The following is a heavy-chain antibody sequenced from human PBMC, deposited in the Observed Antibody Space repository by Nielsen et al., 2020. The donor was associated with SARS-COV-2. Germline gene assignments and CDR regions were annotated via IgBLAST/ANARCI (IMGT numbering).Heavy chain of an antibody. D-gene: IGHD6-19*01. J-gene: IGHJ5*02. CDR2: ISSSSSYI. Sequence: GGSLRLSCAASGFTFSSYSMNWVRQAPGKGLEWVSSISSSSSYIYYADSVKGRFTISRDNAKNSLYLQMNSLRAEDTAVYYCARDRVGAVAPNGWFDPWGQGTLVTVSS. CDR3: ARDRVGAVAPNGWFDP. V-gene: IGHV3-21*01. CDR1: GFTFSSYS.